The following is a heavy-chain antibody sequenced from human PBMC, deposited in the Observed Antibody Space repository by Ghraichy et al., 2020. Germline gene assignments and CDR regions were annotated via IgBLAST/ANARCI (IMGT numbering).Heavy chain of an antibody. Sequence: SETLSLTCAVYGGSFSGYYWSWIRQPPGKGLEWIGEINHSGSTNYNPSLKSRVTISVDTSKNQFSLKLSSVTAADTAVYYCARHSIAAAPTPNWYFDLWGRGTLVTVSS. V-gene: IGHV4-34*01. CDR2: INHSGST. J-gene: IGHJ2*01. CDR3: ARHSIAAAPTPNWYFDL. CDR1: GGSFSGYY. D-gene: IGHD6-13*01.